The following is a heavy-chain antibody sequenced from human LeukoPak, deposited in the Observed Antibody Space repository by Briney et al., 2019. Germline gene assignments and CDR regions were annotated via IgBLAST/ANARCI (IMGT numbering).Heavy chain of an antibody. V-gene: IGHV1-2*02. CDR3: AILGSTVTILDY. CDR2: INPKSGGT. J-gene: IGHJ4*02. D-gene: IGHD2-15*01. CDR1: GYTFTDYY. Sequence: GASVKVSCKASGYTFTDYYVSWVRQAPGQGLDWMGWINPKSGGTNSALKFQDRVSMTRDTSINTAFMELTSLISDDTALYYCAILGSTVTILDYWGQGTLVTVSS.